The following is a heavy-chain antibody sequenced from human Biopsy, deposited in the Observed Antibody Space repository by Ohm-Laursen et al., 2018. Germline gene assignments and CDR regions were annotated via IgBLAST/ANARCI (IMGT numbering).Heavy chain of an antibody. CDR1: GFTFGHYA. Sequence: SLRLSCTASGFTFGHYAMHWVRQAPGKGLEWIPLIWYDGTNEDYADSVKGQFTISRDNSKNTLYLQINTLTLEDTAFYYCARGLSSGWYGYFDVWGRGTLVTVSS. D-gene: IGHD6-19*01. CDR3: ARGLSSGWYGYFDV. V-gene: IGHV3-33*04. J-gene: IGHJ2*01. CDR2: IWYDGTNE.